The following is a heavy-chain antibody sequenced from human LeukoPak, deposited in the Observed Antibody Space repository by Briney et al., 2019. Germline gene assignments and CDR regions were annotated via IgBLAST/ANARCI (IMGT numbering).Heavy chain of an antibody. D-gene: IGHD5-12*01. V-gene: IGHV4-34*01. CDR3: ARENLVATRDFSYYYMDV. CDR2: INHSGST. Sequence: SETLSLTCAVYGGSFSGYYWSWIRQPPGKGLEWIGEINHSGSTNYNPSLKSRVTISVDTSKNQFSLKLSSVTAADTAVYYCARENLVATRDFSYYYMDVWGKGTTVTISS. J-gene: IGHJ6*03. CDR1: GGSFSGYY.